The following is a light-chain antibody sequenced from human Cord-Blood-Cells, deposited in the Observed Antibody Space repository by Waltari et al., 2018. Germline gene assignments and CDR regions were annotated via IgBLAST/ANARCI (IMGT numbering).Light chain of an antibody. J-gene: IGKJ3*01. CDR3: QQRSNWPT. Sequence: EMVLTQSPATLSLSPGERATLSCRASQSVSSYLAWYQQKPGQPPRLLIYDASNRATGIPARFSGSGSGTDFTLTISSLEPEDFAVYYCQQRSNWPTFGPGTKVDIK. CDR1: QSVSSY. CDR2: DAS. V-gene: IGKV3-11*01.